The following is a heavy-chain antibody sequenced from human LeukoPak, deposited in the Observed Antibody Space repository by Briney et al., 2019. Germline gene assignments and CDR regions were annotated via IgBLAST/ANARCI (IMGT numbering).Heavy chain of an antibody. CDR1: GGSISSGSYY. CDR2: IYTSGST. CDR3: ARVGKGNWFDP. D-gene: IGHD7-27*01. V-gene: IGHV4-61*02. Sequence: SETLSLTCTVSGGSISSGSYYWSWIRQPAGKGLEWIGRIYTSGSTNYNPSLKSRVTISVDTSKNQFSLKLSSVTAADTAVYYCARVGKGNWFDPWGQGTLVTVSS. J-gene: IGHJ5*02.